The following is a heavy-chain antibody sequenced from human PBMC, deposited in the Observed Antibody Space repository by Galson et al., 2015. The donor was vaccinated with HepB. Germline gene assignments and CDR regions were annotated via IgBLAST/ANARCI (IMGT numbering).Heavy chain of an antibody. J-gene: IGHJ4*02. CDR3: VKHPRVGATMGAAGFGFDY. CDR1: GFTFSSYA. Sequence: SLRLSCAASGFTFSSYAMHWVRQAPGKGLEYVSAISSNGGSTYYADSEKGRFTISRDNSKNTLYLQMSSLRAEDTAVYYCVKHPRVGATMGAAGFGFDYWGQGTLVTVSS. V-gene: IGHV3-64D*06. CDR2: ISSNGGST. D-gene: IGHD1-26*01.